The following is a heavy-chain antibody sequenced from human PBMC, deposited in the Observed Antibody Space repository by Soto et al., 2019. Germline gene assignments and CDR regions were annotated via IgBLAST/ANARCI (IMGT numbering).Heavy chain of an antibody. CDR1: GFTFTSYA. CDR3: AKDEGSGSYPDY. V-gene: IGHV3-23*01. CDR2: ISGSGYST. J-gene: IGHJ4*02. Sequence: QPGGSLRLSCAASGFTFTSYAMSWVRQAPGKGLEWVSLISGSGYSTYYADSVKGRFTISRDNSKNTLYLQMNSLRAEDTAIYYCAKDEGSGSYPDYWGQGTLVTVSS. D-gene: IGHD1-26*01.